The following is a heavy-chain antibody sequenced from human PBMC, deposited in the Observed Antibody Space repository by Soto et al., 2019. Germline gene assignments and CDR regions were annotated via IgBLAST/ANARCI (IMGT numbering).Heavy chain of an antibody. V-gene: IGHV4-30-4*01. Sequence: QVQLQESGPGLVKPSQTLSLTCTVSGDSISSNNNCWRWIRQPPGEGLEWIGFISYSGTTSYSPSLKSRVAISLDTSKNQFSLSLSSVTAADTAVYYCPRGRGYSYGLDPWGQGTLVTVSS. CDR3: PRGRGYSYGLDP. D-gene: IGHD5-18*01. CDR1: GDSISSNNNC. J-gene: IGHJ5*02. CDR2: ISYSGTT.